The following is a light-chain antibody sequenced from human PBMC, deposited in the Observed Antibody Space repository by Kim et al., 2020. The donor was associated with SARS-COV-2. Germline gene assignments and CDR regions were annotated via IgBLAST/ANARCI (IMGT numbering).Light chain of an antibody. V-gene: IGKV3-15*01. J-gene: IGKJ2*03. CDR2: GAS. CDR1: QSVTIS. CDR3: QQYTNLPLYS. Sequence: EIVMTQSPATLSVSPGERATLSCRASQSVTISLAWYQQKPGQPPRLLIYGASTRAAGIPARFSGSGSGTDFTLTITGVQSEDLAFYYCQQYTNLPLYSFGQGTKLEIK.